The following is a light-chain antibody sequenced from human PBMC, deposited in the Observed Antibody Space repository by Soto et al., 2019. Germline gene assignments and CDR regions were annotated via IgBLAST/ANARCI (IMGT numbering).Light chain of an antibody. CDR1: QSVSSR. J-gene: IGKJ5*01. V-gene: IGKV3-20*01. CDR2: GAS. Sequence: EIVLTQSPGTLSLSPGERATLSCRASQSVSSRLVWYQQKPGQAPRLLISGASSRATGIPDRFSGSGSATDFTLTISRLEPEDFALYYCQQYGGSPITFGQGTRLEIK. CDR3: QQYGGSPIT.